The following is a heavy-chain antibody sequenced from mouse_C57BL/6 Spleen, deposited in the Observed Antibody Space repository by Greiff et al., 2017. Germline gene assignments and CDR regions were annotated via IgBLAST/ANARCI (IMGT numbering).Heavy chain of an antibody. Sequence: VQLQQSGAELVRPGASVTLSCKASGYTFTDYEMHWVKQTPVHGLEWIGAIDPETGGTAYNQKFKGKAILTADKSSSTAYMELRSLTSEDSAVYYCTRGAIGYRGAYWGQGTLVTVSA. V-gene: IGHV1-15*01. D-gene: IGHD1-2*01. CDR1: GYTFTDYE. CDR2: IDPETGGT. J-gene: IGHJ3*01. CDR3: TRGAIGYRGAY.